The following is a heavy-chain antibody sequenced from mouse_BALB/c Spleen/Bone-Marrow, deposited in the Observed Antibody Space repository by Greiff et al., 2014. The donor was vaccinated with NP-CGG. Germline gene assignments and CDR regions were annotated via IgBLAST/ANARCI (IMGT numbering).Heavy chain of an antibody. CDR2: IYPGDGDT. CDR1: GYTFTSYW. Sequence: QVQLKESGAELARPGASVKLSCKASGYTFTSYWMQWVKQRPGQGLEWIGAIYPGDGDTRYTQKFKGKATLTADKSSSTAYMQLSSLASEDSAVYYCARSSGYVPYAMDYWGQGTSVTVSS. D-gene: IGHD3-1*01. V-gene: IGHV1-87*01. J-gene: IGHJ4*01. CDR3: ARSSGYVPYAMDY.